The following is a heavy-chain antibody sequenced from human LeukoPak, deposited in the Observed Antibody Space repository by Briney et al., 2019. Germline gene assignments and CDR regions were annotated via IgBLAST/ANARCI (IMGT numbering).Heavy chain of an antibody. CDR3: ARDIGGSYSAIDY. J-gene: IGHJ4*02. Sequence: GGSLRLSCAGSGFTFSFYSLNWVRQAPGRGLEWVSFISGSGSDIFYADSVKGRFTISRDNAKNSVSLQMDSLRGDDTAVYYCARDIGGSYSAIDYWGQGTLVTVSS. D-gene: IGHD1-26*01. V-gene: IGHV3-21*05. CDR1: GFTFSFYS. CDR2: ISGSGSDI.